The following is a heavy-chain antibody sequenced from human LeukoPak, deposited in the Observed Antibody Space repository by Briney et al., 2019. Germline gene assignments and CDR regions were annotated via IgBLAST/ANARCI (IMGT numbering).Heavy chain of an antibody. V-gene: IGHV1-2*02. Sequence: ASVKVSCKASGYTFTGYYMHWVRQAPGQGLEWMGWINPNSGGTNYAQKFQGRVTMTRDTSISTAYMELSRLRSDDTAAYYCARTSGTVTTSSWYFDLWGRGTLGTVSS. J-gene: IGHJ2*01. CDR3: ARTSGTVTTSSWYFDL. CDR2: INPNSGGT. D-gene: IGHD4-17*01. CDR1: GYTFTGYY.